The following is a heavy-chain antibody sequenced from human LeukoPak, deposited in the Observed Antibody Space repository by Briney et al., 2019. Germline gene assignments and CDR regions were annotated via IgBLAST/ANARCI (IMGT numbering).Heavy chain of an antibody. CDR1: GFTFDDYA. V-gene: IGHV3-9*01. J-gene: IGHJ4*02. CDR2: ISWNSGSI. Sequence: GGSLRLSCAASGFTFDDYAMHWVRQAPGKGLEWVSGISWNSGSIGYADSVKGRFTISRDNAKNSLYLQMNSLRAEDTALYYCARTGHYGDYFDYWGQGTLVTVSS. CDR3: ARTGHYGDYFDY. D-gene: IGHD4-17*01.